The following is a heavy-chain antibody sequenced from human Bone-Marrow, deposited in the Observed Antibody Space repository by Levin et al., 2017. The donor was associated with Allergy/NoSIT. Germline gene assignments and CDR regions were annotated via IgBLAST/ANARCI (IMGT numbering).Heavy chain of an antibody. V-gene: IGHV2-70*13. CDR1: GFSLGDSGMC. J-gene: IGHJ3*01. D-gene: IGHD6-13*01. CDR2: IHWDDDK. Sequence: QTLSLTCTVSGFSLGDSGMCVTWMRQPPGKALEWLALIHWDDDKYYNTSLQTRLTISKDTPKNQVALTMTNMDPVDTATYFCARTTKGYGTSWYGSFDVWGQGTVVTVSS. CDR3: ARTTKGYGTSWYGSFDV.